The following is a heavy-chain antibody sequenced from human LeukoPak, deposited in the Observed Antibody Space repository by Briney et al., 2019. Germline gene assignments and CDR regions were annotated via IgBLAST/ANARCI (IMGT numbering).Heavy chain of an antibody. Sequence: GASVKVSCKASGYTFTSYGISWVRQAPGQGLEWMGWISAYNGNTNYAQKLQGRVTMTTDASTSTAYMELRSLRSDDTAVYYCASGSRYYPLRFLEWLRPYYYYGMDVWGQGTTVTVSS. CDR3: ASGSRYYPLRFLEWLRPYYYYGMDV. CDR2: ISAYNGNT. CDR1: GYTFTSYG. J-gene: IGHJ6*02. D-gene: IGHD3-3*01. V-gene: IGHV1-18*01.